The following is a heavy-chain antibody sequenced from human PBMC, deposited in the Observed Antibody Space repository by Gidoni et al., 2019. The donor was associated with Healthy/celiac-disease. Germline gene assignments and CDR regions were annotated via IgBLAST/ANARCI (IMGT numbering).Heavy chain of an antibody. J-gene: IGHJ3*02. D-gene: IGHD3-22*01. Sequence: QVQLQESGPGLVKPSETLSLTCTVSGGSIISYYWSWIRQPPGKGLEWIGYIYYSGSTNYNPSLKSRVTISVDTSKNQFSLKLSSVTAADTAVYYCAREGAYYDSSGYSIRAFDIWGQGTMVTVSS. CDR2: IYYSGST. CDR3: AREGAYYDSSGYSIRAFDI. CDR1: GGSIISYY. V-gene: IGHV4-59*01.